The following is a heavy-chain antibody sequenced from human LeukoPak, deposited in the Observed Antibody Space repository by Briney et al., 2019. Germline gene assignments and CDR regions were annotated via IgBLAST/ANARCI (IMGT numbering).Heavy chain of an antibody. CDR2: ISSSGSYI. D-gene: IGHD2-15*01. CDR1: GFTFRSYS. V-gene: IGHV3-21*01. CDR3: AREYCSGGTCLPPT. J-gene: IGHJ5*02. Sequence: GGSLRLSRAASGFTFRSYSMNWVRQAPGKGLEWVSLISSSGSYIYYAGSVKGRFTISRDNAKNSLYLQMNSLRAEDTAVYYCAREYCSGGTCLPPTWGQGTLVTVSS.